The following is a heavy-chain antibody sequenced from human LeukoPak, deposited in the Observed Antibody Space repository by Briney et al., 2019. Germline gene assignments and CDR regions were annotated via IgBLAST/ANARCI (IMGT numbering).Heavy chain of an antibody. J-gene: IGHJ5*02. D-gene: IGHD2-2*01. V-gene: IGHV3-21*01. CDR1: GFTFSSYS. Sequence: GGSLRLSCAASGFTFSSYSMNWVRQAPGEGLEWVSSISSSSSYIYYADSVKGRFTISRDNAKNSLYLQMNSLRAEDTAVYYCARDYCSSTSCYWFDPWGQGTLVTVSS. CDR3: ARDYCSSTSCYWFDP. CDR2: ISSSSSYI.